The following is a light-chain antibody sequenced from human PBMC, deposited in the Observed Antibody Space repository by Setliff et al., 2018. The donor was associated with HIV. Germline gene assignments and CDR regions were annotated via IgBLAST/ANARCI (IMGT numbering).Light chain of an antibody. Sequence: QSALAQPASVSGSPGQTITISCTGTSSDIGGYNYVSWYQQLPGKAPKVMIYGVSKRPSGVSNRFSGSKSGNTASLTISGLQAEDEADYYCCSYAGSSTYVFGTGTKVTV. V-gene: IGLV2-23*02. J-gene: IGLJ1*01. CDR2: GVS. CDR1: SSDIGGYNY. CDR3: CSYAGSSTYV.